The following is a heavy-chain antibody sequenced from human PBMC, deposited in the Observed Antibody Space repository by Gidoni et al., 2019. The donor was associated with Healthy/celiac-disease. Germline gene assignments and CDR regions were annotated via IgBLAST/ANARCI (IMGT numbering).Heavy chain of an antibody. CDR1: GVTFRSYE. D-gene: IGHD2-21*01. J-gene: IGHJ4*02. CDR3: ARVYSQRRDPYYFDY. CDR2: ISSSGSTI. Sequence: EVQLVESGGGLVQPGGSLRLSCRASGVTFRSYEMNWVRQAPVKGLEGISYISSSGSTIYYADSVKGRFTISRDNAKNALYLQMNSLRAEDTAVYYCARVYSQRRDPYYFDYWGQGTLVTVSS. V-gene: IGHV3-48*03.